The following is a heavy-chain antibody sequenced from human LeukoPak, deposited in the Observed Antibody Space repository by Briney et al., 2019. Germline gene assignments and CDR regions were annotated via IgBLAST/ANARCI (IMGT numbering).Heavy chain of an antibody. CDR3: ARVDYGVRAGWFDP. CDR1: GYTFTVYY. V-gene: IGHV1-2*02. CDR2: TSPNSGRT. Sequence: EASVTVSFTSSGYTFTVYYMSSVRHSPRQAPERRRGTSPNSGRTNNAQKFQGRVTMSRHTSISTACMELSRLRSDDTAVYYCARVDYGVRAGWFDPWGEGTLVTVSS. J-gene: IGHJ5*02. D-gene: IGHD4-17*01.